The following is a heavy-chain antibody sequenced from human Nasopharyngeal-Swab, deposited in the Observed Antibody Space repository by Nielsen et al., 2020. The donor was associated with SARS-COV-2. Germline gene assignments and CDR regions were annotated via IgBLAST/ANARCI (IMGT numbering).Heavy chain of an antibody. V-gene: IGHV4-34*01. CDR2: INHNERT. D-gene: IGHD5-24*01. J-gene: IGHJ6*02. CDR3: ARAGRVGDAYTGLDV. Sequence: SETLSLTCSVPGGSFNGFYWNWIRQPPGKGLEWIGEINHNERTNYNPSLKSRVTMSVDTSTNQVSLKLNSLTATDTAVYYCARAGRVGDAYTGLDVWGQGTTVTVSS. CDR1: GGSFNGFY.